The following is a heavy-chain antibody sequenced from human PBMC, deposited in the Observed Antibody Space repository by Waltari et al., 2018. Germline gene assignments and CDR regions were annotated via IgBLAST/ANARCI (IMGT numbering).Heavy chain of an antibody. V-gene: IGHV1-69*05. CDR2: IIPCFGTA. J-gene: IGHJ2*01. CDR1: GYTFTDYY. D-gene: IGHD3-22*01. Sequence: VQLVQSGAEVKKPGATVKISCKASGYTFTDYYMHWVQQAPGKGLEWMGGIIPCFGTANYAQKFQGRVTITTDESTSTAYMELSSLRSEDTAVYYCARGYYDSSGYYWGNWYFDLWGRGTLVTVSS. CDR3: ARGYYDSSGYYWGNWYFDL.